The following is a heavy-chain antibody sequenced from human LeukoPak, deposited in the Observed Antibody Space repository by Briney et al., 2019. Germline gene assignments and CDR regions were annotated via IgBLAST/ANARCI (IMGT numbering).Heavy chain of an antibody. CDR1: GASVSSNSYH. D-gene: IGHD3-22*01. J-gene: IGHJ4*02. CDR3: ARTRSSGYLTFDY. CDR2: ITNSGNSK. Sequence: ETLSLTCTVSGASVSSNSYHWSWIRQAPGKGLEWVSYITNSGNSKSYADSVKGRFTISRDNTKNSLYLQMNGLRAEDTAVYYCARTRSSGYLTFDYWGQGILVTVSS. V-gene: IGHV3-48*01.